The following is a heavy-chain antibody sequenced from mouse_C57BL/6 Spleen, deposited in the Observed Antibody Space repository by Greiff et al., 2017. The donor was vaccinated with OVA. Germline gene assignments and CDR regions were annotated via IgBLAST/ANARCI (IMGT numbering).Heavy chain of an antibody. D-gene: IGHD4-1*01. CDR3: TLLTGTGY. Sequence: VQLQQSGAELVRPGASVKLSCTASGFNINDDYMHWVKQRPEQGLEWIGWIDPENGDTEYASKFQGKATITADTSSNTAYLQLSSLTSEDTAVYYCTLLTGTGYWGQGTTLTVSS. V-gene: IGHV14-4*01. CDR1: GFNINDDY. J-gene: IGHJ2*01. CDR2: IDPENGDT.